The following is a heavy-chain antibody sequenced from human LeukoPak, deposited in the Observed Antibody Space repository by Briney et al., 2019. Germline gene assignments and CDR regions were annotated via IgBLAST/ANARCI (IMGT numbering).Heavy chain of an antibody. CDR1: GGSISSYY. Sequence: SETLSLTCTVSGGSISSYYWSWIRQPPGTGLEWIGYIYYSGSTNYNPSLKSRVTISVDTSKNQFSLKLSSVTAADTAVYYCARDGGYEYYYYYMDVWGKGATVTVSS. D-gene: IGHD5-12*01. J-gene: IGHJ6*03. CDR3: ARDGGYEYYYYYMDV. CDR2: IYYSGST. V-gene: IGHV4-59*01.